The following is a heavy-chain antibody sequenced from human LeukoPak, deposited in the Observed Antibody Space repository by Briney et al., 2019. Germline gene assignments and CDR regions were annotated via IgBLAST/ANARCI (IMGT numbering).Heavy chain of an antibody. V-gene: IGHV4-59*01. CDR3: ARMSKAIAVAGTIDY. J-gene: IGHJ4*02. D-gene: IGHD6-19*01. CDR2: IYCSGST. CDR1: GGSISSYY. Sequence: SETLSLTCTVSGGSISSYYWSWIRQPPGKGLEWIGYIYCSGSTNYNPSLKSRVTISVDTSKNQFSLKLSSVTAADTAVYYCARMSKAIAVAGTIDYWGQGTLVTVSS.